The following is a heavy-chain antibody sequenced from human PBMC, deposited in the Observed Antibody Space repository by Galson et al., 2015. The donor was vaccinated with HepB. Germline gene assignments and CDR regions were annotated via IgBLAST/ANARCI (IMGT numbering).Heavy chain of an antibody. V-gene: IGHV3-23*01. CDR3: AKAEGYYGSGSASDYFDY. CDR2: ISGSGGST. J-gene: IGHJ4*02. CDR1: GFTFSSYA. D-gene: IGHD3-10*01. Sequence: SLRLSCAASGFTFSSYAMSWVRQAPGKGLEWVSAISGSGGSTYYADSVKGRFTISRDNSKNTLYLQMNSLRAEDTAVYYCAKAEGYYGSGSASDYFDYWGQGTLVTVSS.